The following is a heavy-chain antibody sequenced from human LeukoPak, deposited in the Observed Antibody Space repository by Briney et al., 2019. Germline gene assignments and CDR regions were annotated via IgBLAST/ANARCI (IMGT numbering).Heavy chain of an antibody. J-gene: IGHJ6*03. CDR3: GRQWSSTLRYMDV. Sequence: SETLSLTCTVSGVSISSYYWSWIRQPPGKGLEGLGYIYTSGSTNYNPSLKSLVTICVDTYKTQFPLKLSSVTAADTAVYYCGRQWSSTLRYMDVWGKGTTVTVSS. CDR2: IYTSGST. CDR1: GVSISSYY. D-gene: IGHD6-13*01. V-gene: IGHV4-4*08.